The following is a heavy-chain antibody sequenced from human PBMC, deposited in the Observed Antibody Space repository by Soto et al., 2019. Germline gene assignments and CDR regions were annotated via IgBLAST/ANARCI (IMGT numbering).Heavy chain of an antibody. CDR3: ARAYSYVDIVATAKGYFDY. V-gene: IGHV4-30-4*01. CDR1: GGSISSGDYY. CDR2: IYYSGST. D-gene: IGHD5-12*01. Sequence: SETLSLTCTVSGGSISSGDYYWSWIRQPPGKGLEWIGYIYYSGSTYYNPSLKSRVTISVDTSKNQFSLKLSSVTAADTAVYYCARAYSYVDIVATAKGYFDYWGQGTLVTVSS. J-gene: IGHJ4*02.